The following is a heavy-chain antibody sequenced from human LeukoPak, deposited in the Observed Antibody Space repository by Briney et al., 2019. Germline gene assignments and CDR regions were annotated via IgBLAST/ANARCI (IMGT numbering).Heavy chain of an antibody. V-gene: IGHV4-59*01. CDR3: ARGRDGYNGFDY. D-gene: IGHD5-24*01. CDR1: GGSISSYY. Sequence: SETLSLTCTVSGGSISSYYWSWIRQPPGKGLEWIGYIYYSGNTNYNPSLKSRVTISVDTSKNQFSLKLSSVTAADTAVYYCARGRDGYNGFDYWGQGTLVTVSS. J-gene: IGHJ4*02. CDR2: IYYSGNT.